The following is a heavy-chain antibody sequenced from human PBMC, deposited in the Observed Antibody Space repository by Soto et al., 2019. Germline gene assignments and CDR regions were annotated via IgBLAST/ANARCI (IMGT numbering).Heavy chain of an antibody. CDR1: GFTFSGYS. CDR3: ARSGTPDY. J-gene: IGHJ4*02. CDR2: ISFSSDYI. V-gene: IGHV3-21*01. Sequence: PVGSLRLSCAASGFTFSGYSINWFRQAPGKGLEWVSSISFSSDYIYYAESVKGRFTISRDNTKNSLYLQMNGLRAEDTAIYYCARSGTPDYWGQGTLVTVSS.